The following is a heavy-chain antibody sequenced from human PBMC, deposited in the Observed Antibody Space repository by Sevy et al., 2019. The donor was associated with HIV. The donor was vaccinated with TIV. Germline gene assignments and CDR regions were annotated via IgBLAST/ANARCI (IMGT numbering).Heavy chain of an antibody. D-gene: IGHD6-13*01. CDR2: MNPNSGNT. CDR3: ATTRREAAGGHDAFDI. Sequence: ASVKVSCKASGYTFTSYDINWVRQATGQGLEWMGWMNPNSGNTGYAQKFQGRVTMTRNTSISTAYMELSSLRSEETAVYYCATTRREAAGGHDAFDIWGQGTMVTVSS. CDR1: GYTFTSYD. J-gene: IGHJ3*02. V-gene: IGHV1-8*01.